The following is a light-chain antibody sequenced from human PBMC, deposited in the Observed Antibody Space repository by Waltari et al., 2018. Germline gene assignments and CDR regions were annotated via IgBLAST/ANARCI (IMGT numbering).Light chain of an antibody. CDR2: DTN. J-gene: IGLJ3*02. CDR1: SSGY. Sequence: NFMLNQPHSVSGSPGETISISCIGISSGYVHWYQQRPDSSPTTLIYDTNQRPSGVPDRFSGSVDSSSNSASLTISGLTTEDEADYYCQSYDRSKWVFGGGTKLTVL. CDR3: QSYDRSKWV. V-gene: IGLV6-57*01.